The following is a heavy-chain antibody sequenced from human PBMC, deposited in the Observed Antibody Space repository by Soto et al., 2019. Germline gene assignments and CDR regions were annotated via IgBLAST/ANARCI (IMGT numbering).Heavy chain of an antibody. J-gene: IGHJ6*02. CDR2: IYYSGST. CDR3: ARSRDGRAYYYYGMDV. CDR1: GGSSTSYY. D-gene: IGHD1-26*01. V-gene: IGHV4-59*01. Sequence: SETLSLTCTVFGGSSTSYYWSWIRQPPGKALEWIGYIYYSGSTYYNPSLKSRVTISVDTSKTQFPLKLTSVTAADTAVYYCARSRDGRAYYYYGMDVWGQGTTVTVSS.